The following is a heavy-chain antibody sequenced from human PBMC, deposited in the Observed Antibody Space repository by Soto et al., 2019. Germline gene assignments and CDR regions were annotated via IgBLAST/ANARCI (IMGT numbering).Heavy chain of an antibody. Sequence: ASETLSLTCTVSGGSISSYYWSWIRQPPGKGLEWIGYIYYSGSTNYNPSLKSRVTISVDTSKNQFSLKLSSVTAADTAVYYCARDPGWIQLWSRAYYYYGMDVWGQGTTVTVSS. D-gene: IGHD5-18*01. CDR1: GGSISSYY. CDR2: IYYSGST. J-gene: IGHJ6*02. V-gene: IGHV4-59*01. CDR3: ARDPGWIQLWSRAYYYYGMDV.